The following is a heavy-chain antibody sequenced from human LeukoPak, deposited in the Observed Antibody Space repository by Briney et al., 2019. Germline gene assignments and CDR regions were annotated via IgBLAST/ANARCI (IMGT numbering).Heavy chain of an antibody. CDR1: GFTVSDNY. Sequence: GGSLRLSCAASGFTVSDNYMTWVRQAPGKGLEWVSLIYSGGSTYYAAPVKGRFTISRNNSTNTLYLQMKSLRAEDTAAYYYSGGPSGYHNTGGQGSLVTDSS. CDR2: IYSGGST. CDR3: SGGPSGYHNT. D-gene: IGHD5-12*01. V-gene: IGHV3-66*01. J-gene: IGHJ4*02.